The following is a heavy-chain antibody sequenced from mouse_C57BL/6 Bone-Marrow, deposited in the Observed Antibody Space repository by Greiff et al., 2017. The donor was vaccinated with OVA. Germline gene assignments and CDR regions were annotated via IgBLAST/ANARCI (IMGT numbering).Heavy chain of an antibody. V-gene: IGHV1-15*01. CDR3: TRNTVVGDY. J-gene: IGHJ2*01. CDR1: GYTFTDYE. CDR2: IDPETGGT. Sequence: VKVVESGAELVRPGASVTLSCKASGYTFTDYEMHWVKQTPVHGLEWIGAIDPETGGTAYNQKFKGKAILTADKSSSTAYMELRSLTSEDSAVYYCTRNTVVGDYWGQGTTLTVSS. D-gene: IGHD1-1*01.